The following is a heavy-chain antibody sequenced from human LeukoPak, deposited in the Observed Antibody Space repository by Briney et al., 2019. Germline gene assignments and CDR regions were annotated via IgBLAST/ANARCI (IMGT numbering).Heavy chain of an antibody. V-gene: IGHV3-74*01. CDR1: GFTFSSYW. Sequence: GGSLRLSCAASGFTFSSYWMHWVRQAPGKGLVWVSRINSDGSSTSYADSVKGRFTISRDNAKNTLYLRMNSLRAEDTAVYYCARAQVWYSYGSRGYYYYGMDVWGQGTTVTVSS. CDR2: INSDGSST. J-gene: IGHJ6*02. D-gene: IGHD5-18*01. CDR3: ARAQVWYSYGSRGYYYYGMDV.